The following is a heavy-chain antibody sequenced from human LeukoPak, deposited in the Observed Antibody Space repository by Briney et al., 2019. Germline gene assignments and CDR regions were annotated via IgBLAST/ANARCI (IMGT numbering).Heavy chain of an antibody. J-gene: IGHJ3*02. V-gene: IGHV4-59*08. D-gene: IGHD2-2*02. CDR2: VYYSGST. CDR1: GGSISSYY. Sequence: SETLSLTCTVSGGSISSYYWTRIRQPPGKGLEWIGYVYYSGSTDYNPSLKSRVTISVDTSNKQFSLNLSSVTAADTAVYYCARRCSGPTCYTDAYDIWGQGTMVTVSS. CDR3: ARRCSGPTCYTDAYDI.